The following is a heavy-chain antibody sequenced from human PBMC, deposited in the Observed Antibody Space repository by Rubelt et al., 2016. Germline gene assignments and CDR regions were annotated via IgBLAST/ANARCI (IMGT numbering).Heavy chain of an antibody. CDR3: ARPARWELLLIDY. Sequence: GGGLVKPGGSLRLSCAASGFTFSSYSMNWVRQAPGKGLEWVSSISSSSSYIYYADSVKGRFTISRDNAKNSLYLQMNSLRAEDTAVYYCARPARWELLLIDYWGQGTLVTVSS. D-gene: IGHD1-26*01. V-gene: IGHV3-21*01. J-gene: IGHJ4*02. CDR1: GFTFSSYS. CDR2: ISSSSSYI.